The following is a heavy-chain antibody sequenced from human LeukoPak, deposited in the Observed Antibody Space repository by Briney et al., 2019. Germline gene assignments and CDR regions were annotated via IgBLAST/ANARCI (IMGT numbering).Heavy chain of an antibody. CDR3: ARVNYGDMYYYYYYMDV. V-gene: IGHV3-21*01. CDR1: GFTFSSYS. CDR2: ISSSSSYI. J-gene: IGHJ6*03. D-gene: IGHD4-17*01. Sequence: PGGSLRLSCAASGFTFSSYSMNWVRQAPGKGLEWVSSISSSSSYIYYADSVKGRFTISRDNAKNSLYLQMNSLRAEDTAVYYCARVNYGDMYYYYYYMDVWGKGTTVTVSS.